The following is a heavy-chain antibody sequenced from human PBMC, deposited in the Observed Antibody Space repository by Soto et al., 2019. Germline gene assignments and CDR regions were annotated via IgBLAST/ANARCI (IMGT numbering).Heavy chain of an antibody. D-gene: IGHD1-26*01. Sequence: GGSLRLSCAASGVTCISYAMSWVRQAPGKGLEWVSAISGSGGSTYYADSVKGRFTISRDNSKNTLYLQMNSLRAEDTAVYYCAKDRLSGSYFDYWGQGTLVTVSS. CDR1: GVTCISYA. J-gene: IGHJ4*02. CDR2: ISGSGGST. V-gene: IGHV3-23*01. CDR3: AKDRLSGSYFDY.